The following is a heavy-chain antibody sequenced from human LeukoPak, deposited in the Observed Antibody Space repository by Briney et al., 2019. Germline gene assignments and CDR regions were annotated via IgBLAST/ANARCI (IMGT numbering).Heavy chain of an antibody. V-gene: IGHV3-23*01. D-gene: IGHD3-10*01. CDR3: AKDRVTRFGPQSIDY. J-gene: IGHJ4*02. CDR2: ISGSGGST. Sequence: GGSLRLSCAASGFTFSSYAMSWVRQAPGKGLEWVSAISGSGGSTYYADSVKGRVTISRDNSKNTLYLQMNSLRAEDTAVYYCAKDRVTRFGPQSIDYWGQGTLVTVSS. CDR1: GFTFSSYA.